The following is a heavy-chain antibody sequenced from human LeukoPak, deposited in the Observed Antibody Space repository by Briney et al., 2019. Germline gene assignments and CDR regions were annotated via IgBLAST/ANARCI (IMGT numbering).Heavy chain of an antibody. CDR1: GYTFTSYY. D-gene: IGHD2-15*01. J-gene: IGHJ3*02. Sequence: ASVKVSCRASGYTFTSYYMHWVLQAPGQGLEWMGIINPSGGSTSYAQKFQGRVTMTRDTSTSTVYMELSSLRSEDTAVYYCARESVRGYCSGGSCYSGAFDIWGQGTMVTVSS. V-gene: IGHV1-46*01. CDR2: INPSGGST. CDR3: ARESVRGYCSGGSCYSGAFDI.